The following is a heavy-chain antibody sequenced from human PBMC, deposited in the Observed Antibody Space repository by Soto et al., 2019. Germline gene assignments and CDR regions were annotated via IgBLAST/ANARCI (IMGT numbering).Heavy chain of an antibody. CDR1: GFSLTTSGVG. CDR2: IYWDDDE. V-gene: IGHV2-5*02. Sequence: QITLKESGPTLVKPTQTLTLTCTFSGFSLTTSGVGVSWIRQPPGQALEWLALIYWDDDERYSPSLKSRLTIPKDTSTNQVVLTMTNVDPVDTATYYCAHSPRPTTVTTSAEYFQHWGQGTLVTVSS. J-gene: IGHJ1*01. D-gene: IGHD4-17*01. CDR3: AHSPRPTTVTTSAEYFQH.